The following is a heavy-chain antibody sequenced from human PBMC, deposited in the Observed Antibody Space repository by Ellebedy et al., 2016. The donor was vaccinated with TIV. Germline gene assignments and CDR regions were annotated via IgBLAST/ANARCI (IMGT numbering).Heavy chain of an antibody. V-gene: IGHV4-30-4*01. CDR3: ARADSSGYLFEF. CDR2: ISYSGRT. D-gene: IGHD3-22*01. J-gene: IGHJ4*02. Sequence: SXTVSGASISSGDYYWSWIRQAPGKGLDWIGYISYSGRTFYNPSLKNRLTISVDTSKNQFSLNLSSVTAADTAVYYCARADSSGYLFEFWGQGTLVTVSS. CDR1: GASISSGDYY.